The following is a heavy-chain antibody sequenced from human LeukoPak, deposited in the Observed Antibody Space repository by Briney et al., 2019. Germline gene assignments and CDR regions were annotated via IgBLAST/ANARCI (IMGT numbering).Heavy chain of an antibody. CDR1: GFTFDDYT. CDR3: ARAIAAAGTYYYYGMDV. Sequence: GESLRLSCAASGFTFDDYTMHWVRQAPGKGLEWVSLISWDGGSTYYADSVKGRFTISRDNSKNSLYLQMNSLRTEDTALYYCARAIAAAGTYYYYGMDVWGQGTTVTVSS. J-gene: IGHJ6*02. CDR2: ISWDGGST. D-gene: IGHD6-13*01. V-gene: IGHV3-43*01.